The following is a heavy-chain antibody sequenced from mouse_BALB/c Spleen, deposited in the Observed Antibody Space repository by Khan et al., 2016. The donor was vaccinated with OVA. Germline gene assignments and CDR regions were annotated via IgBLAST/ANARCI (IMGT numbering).Heavy chain of an antibody. CDR2: INPSSGYT. CDR1: GYTFTSYT. Sequence: VKLLESGAELARPGASVKMSCKASGYTFTSYTIHWIKQRPGQGLEWIGYINPSSGYTNYNQKFKDKATLTADKSSTTAYMQLSSLTSDDSAVYYWARDGAYYRNDGWFAYWGQGTLVTVSA. J-gene: IGHJ3*01. V-gene: IGHV1-4*01. D-gene: IGHD2-14*01. CDR3: ARDGAYYRNDGWFAY.